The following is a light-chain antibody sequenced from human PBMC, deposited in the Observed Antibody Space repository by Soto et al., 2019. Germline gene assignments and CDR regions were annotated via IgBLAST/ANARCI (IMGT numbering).Light chain of an antibody. Sequence: QSVLTQSSSASASLGSSVKLTCTLSSGHSTYIIAWHQQQPGKATRYLMKLEGSGSYNKGSGIPDRFSGSSSGADRYLTISNLQFEDAADYYCETWDTKVVVFGGGTQLTVL. J-gene: IGLJ2*01. CDR2: LEGSGSY. CDR3: ETWDTKVVV. CDR1: SGHSTYI. V-gene: IGLV4-60*02.